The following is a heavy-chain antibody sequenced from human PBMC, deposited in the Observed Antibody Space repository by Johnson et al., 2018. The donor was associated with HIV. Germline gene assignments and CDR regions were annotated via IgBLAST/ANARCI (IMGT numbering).Heavy chain of an antibody. CDR2: IGTAGDT. CDR1: GFTFSSYD. V-gene: IGHV3-13*01. Sequence: VQLVESGGGLVQPGGSLRLSCAASGFTFSSYDMHWVRQATGKGLEWVSAIGTAGDTYYPGSVKGRFTISRDNSKNSLYLQMNSLRAEDTAVYYCATLNGHAFDIWGQGTMVTVSS. CDR3: ATLNGHAFDI. J-gene: IGHJ3*02.